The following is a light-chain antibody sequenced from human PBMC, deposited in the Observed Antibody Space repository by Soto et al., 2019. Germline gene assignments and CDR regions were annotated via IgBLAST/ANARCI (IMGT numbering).Light chain of an antibody. V-gene: IGKV3-15*01. J-gene: IGKJ3*01. Sequence: EIEMTQSPATLSVSPGEGATLSCRASQSVSSNLAWYQQKPGPAPRLLIYGASTRATGIPARFSGGGSGTEFTLTISSLQSEDSALYYCQHYNSWPTFGPGTKVEIK. CDR3: QHYNSWPT. CDR1: QSVSSN. CDR2: GAS.